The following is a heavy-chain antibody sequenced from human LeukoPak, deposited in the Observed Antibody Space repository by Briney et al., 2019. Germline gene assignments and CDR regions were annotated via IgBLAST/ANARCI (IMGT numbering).Heavy chain of an antibody. V-gene: IGHV4-59*01. CDR1: GGSISGYY. CDR3: ARGYCSGGSCYSGPKDY. J-gene: IGHJ4*02. CDR2: IYYSGST. D-gene: IGHD2-15*01. Sequence: SETLSLTCTVSGGSISGYYWNWLRQPPGKGLEWIGYIYYSGSTNYNPSLKSRVTISVDTSKNQFSLKLSSVTAADTAVYYCARGYCSGGSCYSGPKDYWGQGTLVTVSS.